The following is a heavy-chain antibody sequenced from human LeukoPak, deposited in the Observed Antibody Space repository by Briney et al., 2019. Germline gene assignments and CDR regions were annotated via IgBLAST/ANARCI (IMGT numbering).Heavy chain of an antibody. CDR2: IDPSASCT. J-gene: IGHJ4*02. D-gene: IGHD3-16*01. CDR1: GYSFTHYW. Sequence: GEYLKIYCNGSGYSFTHYWISWVRQLPGKGLEWMGRIDPSASCTNYSPSFQGHITISADKSISSAYLQWSCLKASDTAMYYCATHKLITYWGQGSLVTVS. CDR3: ATHKLITY. V-gene: IGHV5-10-1*01.